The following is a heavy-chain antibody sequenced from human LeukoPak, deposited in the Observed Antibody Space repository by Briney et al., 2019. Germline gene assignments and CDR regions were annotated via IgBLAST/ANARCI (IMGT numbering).Heavy chain of an antibody. D-gene: IGHD6-13*01. Sequence: RGSLRLSCAASGFTFTTYDMYWVRQTPGKGLEWVSSIGTAGDSYYPGSVKGRFTISRENAKNSLYLQMNSLGAGDTAVYYCARGGGHSSSWYTFDCWGQGTLVTVSS. CDR1: GFTFTTYD. CDR3: ARGGGHSSSWYTFDC. CDR2: IGTAGDS. J-gene: IGHJ4*02. V-gene: IGHV3-13*01.